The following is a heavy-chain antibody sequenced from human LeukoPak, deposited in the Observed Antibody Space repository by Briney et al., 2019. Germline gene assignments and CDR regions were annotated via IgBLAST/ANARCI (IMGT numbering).Heavy chain of an antibody. Sequence: SETLSLTCTVTGVSISSYYWSWIRQPPGRGLEWTGNIYYSGSTNYNPSLKSRVTISVDTSKNQFSLKLNSVTAADTAVYYCARDLGYCSGGSCYPWFDPWGQGTLVTVSS. D-gene: IGHD2-15*01. CDR2: IYYSGST. CDR1: GVSISSYY. V-gene: IGHV4-59*01. J-gene: IGHJ5*02. CDR3: ARDLGYCSGGSCYPWFDP.